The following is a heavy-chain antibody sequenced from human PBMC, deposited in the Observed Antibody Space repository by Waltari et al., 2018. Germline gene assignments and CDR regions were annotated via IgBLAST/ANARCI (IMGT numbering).Heavy chain of an antibody. CDR3: ASLLVGAFRYFDY. CDR2: IYSGVST. D-gene: IGHD1-26*01. V-gene: IGHV3-53*01. J-gene: IGHJ4*02. Sequence: EVQLVESGGGLIQPGGSLRLSCAASGFTVSSNYMSWVRQAPGKGLDCVSVIYSGVSTSYADSVKGRFTISRDNSKNTLYLQMNSLRAEDTAVYYCASLLVGAFRYFDYWGQGTLVTVSS. CDR1: GFTVSSNY.